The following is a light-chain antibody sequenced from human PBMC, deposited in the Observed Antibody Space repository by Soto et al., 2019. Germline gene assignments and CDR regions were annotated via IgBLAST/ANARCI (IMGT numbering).Light chain of an antibody. CDR1: ENIRSY. J-gene: IGKJ1*01. V-gene: IGKV1-39*01. CDR3: QQSYKTPWT. Sequence: DLQMTQSPSSLSASVGARVTITCRANENIRSYLIWYQHTLGQAPKLLIHAASVLASGVPSRFSGSESGTDITLTISGREQEDSATYYCQQSYKTPWTFGQGTKVEI. CDR2: AAS.